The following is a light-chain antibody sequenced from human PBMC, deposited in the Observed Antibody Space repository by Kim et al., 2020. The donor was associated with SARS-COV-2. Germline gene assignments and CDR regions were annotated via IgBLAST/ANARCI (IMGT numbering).Light chain of an antibody. CDR3: QQSYSIFGT. V-gene: IGKV1-39*01. J-gene: IGKJ1*01. CDR2: AAS. CDR1: QSISSY. Sequence: ASVGDRVTITCRASQSISSYLNWYQQKPGKAPNLLIYAASSLQSGVPSRFSGSGSGTDFTLTISSLQPEDFATYYCQQSYSIFGTFGQGTKVDIK.